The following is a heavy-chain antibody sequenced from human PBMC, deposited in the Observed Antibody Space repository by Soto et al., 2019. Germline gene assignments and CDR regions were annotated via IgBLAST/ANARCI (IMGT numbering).Heavy chain of an antibody. V-gene: IGHV1-18*01. Sequence: QVPLVQSGAEVKKPGASVKVSCKASSYTFTSYGISWVRQAPGQGLEWMGWISAYNGNTNYAQKLQGRVTMTTDTFTSTAYMELRSLRSDDTAVYYCASYHLNSYYYGMDVWGQGTTVTVSS. CDR1: SYTFTSYG. CDR2: ISAYNGNT. CDR3: ASYHLNSYYYGMDV. J-gene: IGHJ6*02.